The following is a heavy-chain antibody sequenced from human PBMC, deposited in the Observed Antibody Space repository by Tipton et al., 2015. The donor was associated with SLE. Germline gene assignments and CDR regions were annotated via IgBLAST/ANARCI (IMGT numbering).Heavy chain of an antibody. CDR1: GFTFSNYA. V-gene: IGHV3-23*01. J-gene: IGHJ4*02. CDR3: AKAFGGSRVYFDS. Sequence: SLRLSCAASGFTFSNYAMAWGRQAPGKGLEWVSVISSSGGTTFYAEFVKGRFTISRDNSKNTLYLQMDSLRAEDTAVYSCAKAFGGSRVYFDSWGQGTLVTVSS. D-gene: IGHD3-16*01. CDR2: ISSSGGTT.